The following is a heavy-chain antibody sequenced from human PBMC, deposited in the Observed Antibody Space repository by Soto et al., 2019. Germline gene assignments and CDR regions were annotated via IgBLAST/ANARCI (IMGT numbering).Heavy chain of an antibody. Sequence: QVQLVESGGGVVQPGRSLRLSCAASGFTFSSYAMHWVRRAPGKGLEWMAVMSYDGSNKYYADSVKGRFTISRDNSKNTPSLQMTMQRPEGRAVYYCQRDGGAYSGQGTLVIVSS. CDR3: QRDGGAY. J-gene: IGHJ4*02. CDR2: MSYDGSNK. CDR1: GFTFSSYA. V-gene: IGHV3-30-3*01. D-gene: IGHD3-16*01.